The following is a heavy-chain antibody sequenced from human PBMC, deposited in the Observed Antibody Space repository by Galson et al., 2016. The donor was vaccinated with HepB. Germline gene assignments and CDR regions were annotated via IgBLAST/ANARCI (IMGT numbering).Heavy chain of an antibody. J-gene: IGHJ6*04. V-gene: IGHV3-23*01. CDR3: ARGIEQWTRDYFYGLGV. CDR1: GITFGSYA. Sequence: SLRLSCADSGITFGSYAMSWVRQAPGKGLEWVSTIIAGGGGTTYYADAVKGRFTISRDDSKNTLFLQMNGLSAVDTGVYYCARGIEQWTRDYFYGLGVWGKGTVVTVSS. CDR2: IIAGGGGTT. D-gene: IGHD6-19*01.